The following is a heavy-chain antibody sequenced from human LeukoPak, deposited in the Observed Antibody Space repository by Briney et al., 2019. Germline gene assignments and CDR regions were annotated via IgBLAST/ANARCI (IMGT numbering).Heavy chain of an antibody. CDR1: GGSFSGYY. Sequence: SETLSLTCAVYGGSFSGYYWGWIRQPPGKGLEWIGSIYYSGSTYYNPSLKSRVTISVDTSKNQFSLKLSSVTAADTAVYYCARTQPLDPTYNWFDPWGQGTLVTVSS. CDR3: ARTQPLDPTYNWFDP. CDR2: IYYSGST. V-gene: IGHV4-34*01. D-gene: IGHD1-1*01. J-gene: IGHJ5*02.